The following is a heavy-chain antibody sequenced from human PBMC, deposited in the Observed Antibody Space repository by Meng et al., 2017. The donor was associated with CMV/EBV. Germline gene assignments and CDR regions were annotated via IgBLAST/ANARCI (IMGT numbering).Heavy chain of an antibody. Sequence: GESLKISCAASGFTFSDYYMSWIRQAPGKGLEWVSYISSSGSTIYYADSVKGRFTISRDNAKNSLYLQMNSLRAEDTAVYYCAREGAEYSSSSEGDYYYYGMDVWGQGTTVTVSS. CDR3: AREGAEYSSSSEGDYYYYGMDV. CDR1: GFTFSDYY. CDR2: ISSSGSTI. J-gene: IGHJ6*02. V-gene: IGHV3-11*01. D-gene: IGHD6-6*01.